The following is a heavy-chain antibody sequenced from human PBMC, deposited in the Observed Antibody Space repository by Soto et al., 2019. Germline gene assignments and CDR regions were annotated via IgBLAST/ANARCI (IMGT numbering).Heavy chain of an antibody. CDR3: TRDPAPPLSCCYPMDV. V-gene: IGHV3-49*03. J-gene: IGHJ6*03. D-gene: IGHD2-2*01. CDR1: GFTFGDYA. CDR2: IRSKAYGGTT. Sequence: PGGSLRLSCTASGFTFGDYAMSWFRQAPGKGLEWVGFIRSKAYGGTTEYAASVKGRFTISRDDSKSIAYLQMNSLKTEDTAVYYCTRDPAPPLSCCYPMDVWGKGTTVTVSS.